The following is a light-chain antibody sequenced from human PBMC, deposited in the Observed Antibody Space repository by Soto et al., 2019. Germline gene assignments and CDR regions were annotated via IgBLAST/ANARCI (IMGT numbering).Light chain of an antibody. Sequence: DIQMTQSPSTLSASVGDRVTITCRASQSISSWLAWYQQKPGKAPRLLIYDASSLESGVPSRFSGSGSGKEFTLTISSLQPDDFANYDCQQYNSYSNWKFCPGTKGDI. V-gene: IGKV1-5*01. J-gene: IGKJ1*01. CDR3: QQYNSYSNWK. CDR2: DAS. CDR1: QSISSW.